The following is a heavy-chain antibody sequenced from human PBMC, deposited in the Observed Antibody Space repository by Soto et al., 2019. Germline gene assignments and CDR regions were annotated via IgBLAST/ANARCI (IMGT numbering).Heavy chain of an antibody. V-gene: IGHV1-8*01. CDR1: GYTFTSYD. Sequence: ASVKVSCKASGYTFTSYDINWVRQATGQGLEYLGWMNPNSGNTGCVQKFQGRVTMTRDTSISTAYMELSSLRSEDTAVYFCARGVKYGAYSRWFDPWGQGTLVTVSS. J-gene: IGHJ5*02. CDR3: ARGVKYGAYSRWFDP. CDR2: MNPNSGNT. D-gene: IGHD4-17*01.